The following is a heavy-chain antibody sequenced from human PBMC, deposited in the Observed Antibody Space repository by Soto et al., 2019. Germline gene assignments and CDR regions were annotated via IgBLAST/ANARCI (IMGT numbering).Heavy chain of an antibody. V-gene: IGHV3-48*03. CDR1: GFTFSSYE. Sequence: GEYLSLSCSSSGFTFSSYEMNWVRQAPGKGLEWVSYISSSGSTIYYADSVKGRFTISRDNAKNSLYLQMNSLRAEDTAVYYCERGKRSVTYYDFWCGYPEEYYSGMDVWGQGATVTVS. CDR3: ERGKRSVTYYDFWCGYPEEYYSGMDV. J-gene: IGHJ6*02. CDR2: ISSSGSTI. D-gene: IGHD3-3*01.